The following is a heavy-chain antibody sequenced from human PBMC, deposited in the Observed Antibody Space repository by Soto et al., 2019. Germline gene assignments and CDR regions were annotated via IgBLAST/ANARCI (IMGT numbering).Heavy chain of an antibody. D-gene: IGHD5-12*01. Sequence: GGSLRLSCAASGFTFSTYVMTWIRQAPGKGLDWVSSLSPSGETTNYAESVRGRFTISRDNSKNTVYLQMNSLRVEDTALYYCARGSSRDGYTWGQGTLVTVPS. CDR2: LSPSGETT. CDR1: GFTFSTYV. V-gene: IGHV3-23*01. J-gene: IGHJ5*02. CDR3: ARGSSRDGYT.